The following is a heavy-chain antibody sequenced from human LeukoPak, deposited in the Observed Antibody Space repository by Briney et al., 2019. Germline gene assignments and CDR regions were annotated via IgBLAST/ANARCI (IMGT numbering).Heavy chain of an antibody. D-gene: IGHD6-25*01. CDR3: ARGGRPLTPFGY. Sequence: PSETLSLTCAVYGGSFSDYYWSWIRQPSGKGLEWTGEINHSGRTNYNPSLKSRVTISVDTSKNQLSLKLSSVTAADTAVYYCARGGRPLTPFGYWGQGTLVTVSS. J-gene: IGHJ4*02. CDR2: INHSGRT. V-gene: IGHV4-34*01. CDR1: GGSFSDYY.